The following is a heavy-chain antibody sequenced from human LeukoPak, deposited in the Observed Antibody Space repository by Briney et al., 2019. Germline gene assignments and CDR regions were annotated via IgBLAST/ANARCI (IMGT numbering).Heavy chain of an antibody. CDR3: ARARLWFGELNYYYFDS. CDR1: GFTISNNY. CDR2: IYSLGIT. V-gene: IGHV3-53*01. Sequence: AGSLRLSCTASGFTISNNYMGWVRKAPGKGLEWVSIIYSLGITYYADSLRGRFTISRDNSKNTVYLQMNSLRVEDTAVYYCARARLWFGELNYYYFDSWGQGTLVAVS. J-gene: IGHJ4*02. D-gene: IGHD3-10*01.